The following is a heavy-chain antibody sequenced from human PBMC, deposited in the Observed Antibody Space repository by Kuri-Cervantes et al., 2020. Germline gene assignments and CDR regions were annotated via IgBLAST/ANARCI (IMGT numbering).Heavy chain of an antibody. V-gene: IGHV3-30*02. CDR1: GFIFSDYG. CDR3: AKDLAGSSWSFVDV. D-gene: IGHD6-13*01. J-gene: IGHJ6*04. CDR2: IRYDGTNK. Sequence: GESLKISCAASGFIFSDYGMHWVRQAPGKGLEWVSFIRYDGTNKYYADSVKGRFTTSRDNSKNTVDLQINSVRVEDTAVYYCAKDLAGSSWSFVDVWGKGTTVTVSS.